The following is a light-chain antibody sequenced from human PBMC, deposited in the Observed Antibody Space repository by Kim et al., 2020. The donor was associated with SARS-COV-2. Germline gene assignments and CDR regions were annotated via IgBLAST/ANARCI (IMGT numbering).Light chain of an antibody. J-gene: IGKJ2*01. CDR1: QGVGSS. V-gene: IGKV1-9*01. Sequence: GERVTITCRDSQGVGSSLAWYQQKTGRAPKLLIYGASSLQSGVPSRFSGSASGTDFSLTISSLKPEDCATYSCQQLHISPYAFGQGTKLEI. CDR3: QQLHISPYA. CDR2: GAS.